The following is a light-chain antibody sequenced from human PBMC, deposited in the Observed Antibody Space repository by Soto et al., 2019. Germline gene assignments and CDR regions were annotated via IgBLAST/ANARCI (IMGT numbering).Light chain of an antibody. Sequence: EIVMTQSPATLSVSPGERATLSCRASQSVSSDLAWYQQKPGQAPRLLIYGAFTRATGILARFSGSGSGTEFTLTISSLQSEDFAIYYCQQYKNWPPITFGGGTKVEIK. CDR2: GAF. V-gene: IGKV3-15*01. CDR1: QSVSSD. CDR3: QQYKNWPPIT. J-gene: IGKJ4*01.